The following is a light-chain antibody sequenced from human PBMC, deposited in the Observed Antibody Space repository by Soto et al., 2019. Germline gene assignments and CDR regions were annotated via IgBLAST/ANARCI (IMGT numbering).Light chain of an antibody. J-gene: IGLJ1*01. CDR2: EGS. V-gene: IGLV2-23*01. CDR3: CSYAGRRTFYV. CDR1: SSDVGSYNL. Sequence: QSVLAQPASVSGSPGQSITVSCTATSSDVGSYNLVSWYQQHPGKAPKLMIYEGSKRPSGVSTRFSGSKSGNTASLTISGLQAEDEGDYYCCSYAGRRTFYVFGTGTKVTVL.